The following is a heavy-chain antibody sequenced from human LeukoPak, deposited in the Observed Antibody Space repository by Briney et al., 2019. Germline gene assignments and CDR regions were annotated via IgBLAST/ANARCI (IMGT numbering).Heavy chain of an antibody. D-gene: IGHD4-11*01. V-gene: IGHV1-18*01. Sequence: ASVKVSCKASGYTFTSYVISWVRQAPGQGLEWMGWISAYNGNTNYAQKLQGRVTMTTDTSTSTAYMELRSLRSDDTAVYYCARGNFRLQYPYYYYGMDVWGQGTTVTVSS. CDR1: GYTFTSYV. J-gene: IGHJ6*02. CDR2: ISAYNGNT. CDR3: ARGNFRLQYPYYYYGMDV.